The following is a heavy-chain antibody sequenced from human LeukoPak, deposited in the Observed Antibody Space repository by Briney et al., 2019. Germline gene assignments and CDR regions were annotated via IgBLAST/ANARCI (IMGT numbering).Heavy chain of an antibody. CDR2: ISYDGSNK. D-gene: IGHD3-22*01. J-gene: IGHJ4*02. CDR1: GFTFSSYA. V-gene: IGHV3-30*04. Sequence: GGSLRLSCAASGFTFSSYAMHWVRQAPGKGLEWVAVISYDGSNKYYADSVKGRFTISRDNSKNTLYLQMNSLRAEDTAVYYCARRYDSSGYYFDYWGQGTLVTVSS. CDR3: ARRYDSSGYYFDY.